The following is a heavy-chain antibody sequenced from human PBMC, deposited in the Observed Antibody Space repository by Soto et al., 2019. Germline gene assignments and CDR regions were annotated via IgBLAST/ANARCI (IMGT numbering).Heavy chain of an antibody. CDR1: GGSISSSSYY. CDR2: IYYSGST. D-gene: IGHD1-1*01. CDR3: ARLNGVNSPRYFDY. V-gene: IGHV4-39*01. J-gene: IGHJ4*02. Sequence: QLQLQESGPGLVKPSETLSLTCTVSGGSISSSSYYWGWIRQPPGKGLEWIGSIYYSGSTYYNPSLRRRVTISVDTSKNQFSLKLSSVTAADTAVYYCARLNGVNSPRYFDYWGQGTLVTVSS.